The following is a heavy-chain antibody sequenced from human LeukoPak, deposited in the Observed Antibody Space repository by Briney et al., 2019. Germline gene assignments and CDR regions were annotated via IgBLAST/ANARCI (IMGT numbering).Heavy chain of an antibody. CDR2: IWYDGSNK. D-gene: IGHD3-10*01. CDR3: ARDLQLGELLG. J-gene: IGHJ4*02. Sequence: GGSLRLSCAASGFTFSSYGMHWVRQAPGKGLEWVAVIWYDGSNKYYADSVKGRFTISRDNSKNTLYLQMNSLRAEDTAVYYCARDLQLGELLGWGQGTLVTVSS. CDR1: GFTFSSYG. V-gene: IGHV3-33*01.